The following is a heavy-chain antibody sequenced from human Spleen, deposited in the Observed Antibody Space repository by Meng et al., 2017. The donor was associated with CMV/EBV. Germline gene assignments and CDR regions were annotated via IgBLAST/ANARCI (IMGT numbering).Heavy chain of an antibody. CDR1: GGSITSSY. CDR3: ARGITMVRGVLDWFDP. V-gene: IGHV4-4*07. J-gene: IGHJ5*02. D-gene: IGHD3-10*01. Sequence: QLPMQESGPGQVQPSETPSLTCPVSGGSITSSYWSWIRQPAGKGLEWIGRIYTSGSTNYNPSLKSRVTMSVDTSKNQFSLKLSSVTAADTAVYYCARGITMVRGVLDWFDPWGQGTLVTVSS. CDR2: IYTSGST.